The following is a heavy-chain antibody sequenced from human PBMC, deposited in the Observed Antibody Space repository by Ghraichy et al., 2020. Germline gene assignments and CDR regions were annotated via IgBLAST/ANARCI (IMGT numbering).Heavy chain of an antibody. Sequence: GGSLRLSCAASGFTFRSDWMTWVRQAPGKGLEWVASIKEDGSGKFYMDSVKGRFTISRDNANESLSLQMNSLRVDDTAVYYCARGEADPWGQGTPVTVSS. V-gene: IGHV3-7*01. CDR1: GFTFRSDW. CDR2: IKEDGSGK. CDR3: ARGEADP. J-gene: IGHJ5*02.